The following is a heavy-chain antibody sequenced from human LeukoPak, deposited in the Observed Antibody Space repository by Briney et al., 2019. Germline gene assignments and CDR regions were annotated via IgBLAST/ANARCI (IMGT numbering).Heavy chain of an antibody. V-gene: IGHV1-18*01. CDR1: GYTFTTTYG. CDR2: ISGDNSNT. Sequence: ASVKVSCKTSGYTFTTTYGISWVRQAPGQGLERMGWISGDNSNTNSAQRFQGRVTMTTDTSTSTAYMELRSLRSDDTAVYYCARDLSRGSGYFGTYWGQGTLVTVSS. D-gene: IGHD3-22*01. CDR3: ARDLSRGSGYFGTY. J-gene: IGHJ4*02.